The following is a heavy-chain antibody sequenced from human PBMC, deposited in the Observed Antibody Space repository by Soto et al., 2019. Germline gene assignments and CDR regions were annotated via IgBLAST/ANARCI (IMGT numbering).Heavy chain of an antibody. CDR1: GDSITSNSYF. Sequence: SETLSLTCTVSGDSITSNSYFWAWIRQPPGKGLEWIGSIYYSGTTYYNPSLKSRVTISVDRSKNQFSLKLSSVTAADTAVGDFAAHFPVGYTVYWGPGTLVNVAS. J-gene: IGHJ4*02. CDR2: IYYSGTT. CDR3: AAHFPVGYTVY. D-gene: IGHD1-1*01. V-gene: IGHV4-39*01.